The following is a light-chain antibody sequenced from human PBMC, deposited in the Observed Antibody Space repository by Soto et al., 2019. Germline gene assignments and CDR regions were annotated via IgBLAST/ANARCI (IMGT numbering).Light chain of an antibody. CDR2: GAS. CDR3: QQYNTWWT. V-gene: IGKV3-15*01. J-gene: IGKJ1*01. Sequence: EIVMTQSPATLSVSPGERATLSCRASQSVSNTLAWYQMKPGQAPRLLIYGASTRATGIPARFSGSGSGTEYTLTLISLQSEDVAFYYCQQYNTWWTFGQGNRVVIK. CDR1: QSVSNT.